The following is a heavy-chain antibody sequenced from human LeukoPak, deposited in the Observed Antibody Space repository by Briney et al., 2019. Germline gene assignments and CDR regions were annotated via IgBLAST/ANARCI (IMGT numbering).Heavy chain of an antibody. CDR3: AKSRKKYSSTNDAFDI. CDR1: GFTFDDYA. CDR2: ISWNSGSI. Sequence: GGPLRLSCAASGFTFDDYAMHWVRQAPGKGLEWVSGISWNSGSIGYADSVKGRFTISRDNAKNSLYLQMNSLRAEDMALYYCAKSRKKYSSTNDAFDIWGQGTMVTVSS. J-gene: IGHJ3*02. V-gene: IGHV3-9*03. D-gene: IGHD6-13*01.